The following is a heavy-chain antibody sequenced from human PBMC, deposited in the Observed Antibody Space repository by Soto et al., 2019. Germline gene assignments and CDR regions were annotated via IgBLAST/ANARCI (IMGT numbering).Heavy chain of an antibody. CDR1: GYIFSIYW. CDR2: IYPGDSDT. V-gene: IGHV5-51*01. D-gene: IGHD3-22*01. CDR3: ARPEIDNSSSDYNYPFDH. Sequence: GESLKISCKGSGYIFSIYWIGWVRQVPGKGLEWMGIIYPGDSDTRYNPSFQGQVTISVDKSTSTAYLRWNSLKASDTAIYYCARPEIDNSSSDYNYPFDHWCQGNLVTVS. J-gene: IGHJ4*02.